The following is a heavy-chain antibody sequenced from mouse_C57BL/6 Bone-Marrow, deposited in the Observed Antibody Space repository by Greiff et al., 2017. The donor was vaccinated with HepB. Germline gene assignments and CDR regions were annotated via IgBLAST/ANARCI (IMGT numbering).Heavy chain of an antibody. CDR1: GFTFSSYG. V-gene: IGHV5-6*01. Sequence: EVNVVESGGDLVKPGGSLKLSCAASGFTFSSYGMSWVRQTPDKRLEWVATISSGGSYTYYPDSVKGRFTISRDNAKNTLYLQMSSLKSEDTAMYYCARPRYFRALAYWGQGTLVTVSA. D-gene: IGHD2-12*01. CDR2: ISSGGSYT. CDR3: ARPRYFRALAY. J-gene: IGHJ3*01.